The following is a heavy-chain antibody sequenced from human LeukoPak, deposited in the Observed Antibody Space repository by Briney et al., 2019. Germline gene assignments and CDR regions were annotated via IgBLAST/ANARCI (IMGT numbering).Heavy chain of an antibody. D-gene: IGHD3-10*01. CDR3: AKDRPTYYYGSGSFTHFDY. V-gene: IGHV3-30*02. J-gene: IGHJ4*02. Sequence: GGSLRLSCAASGFIFSSYGMHWVRQAPGKGLEWVAFIRYDGNNKYYADSVKGRFTISRDNSKNTLYLQMNNLRAEDTAVYFCAKDRPTYYYGSGSFTHFDYWGQGTLVTVSS. CDR2: IRYDGNNK. CDR1: GFIFSSYG.